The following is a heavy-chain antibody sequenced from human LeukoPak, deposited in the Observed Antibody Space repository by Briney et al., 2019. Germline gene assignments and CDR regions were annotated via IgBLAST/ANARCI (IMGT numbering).Heavy chain of an antibody. J-gene: IGHJ3*02. CDR1: GGSISSYS. CDR2: LYYSGST. D-gene: IGHD3-10*01. CDR3: AREGGEPSGDVDAFDI. Sequence: PSETLSLTCTVSGGSISSYSWSWIRQPPWKGLECIGYLYYSGSTNYNPSLKSRVTISVDTSKNQFSLKLSSVTAADTAVYYCAREGGEPSGDVDAFDIWGQGTMVTVSS. V-gene: IGHV4-59*01.